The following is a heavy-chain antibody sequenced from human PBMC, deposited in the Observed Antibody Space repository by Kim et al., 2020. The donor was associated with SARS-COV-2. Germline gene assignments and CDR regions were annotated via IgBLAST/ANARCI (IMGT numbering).Heavy chain of an antibody. J-gene: IGHJ4*02. CDR1: GFTFSSYS. CDR2: ISSSSSYI. CDR3: ARGEESYWNYGPILDY. D-gene: IGHD1-7*01. Sequence: GGSLRLSCAASGFTFSSYSMNWVRQAPGKGLEWVSSISSSSSYIYYADSVKGRFTISRDNAKNSLYLQMNSLRAEDTAVYYCARGEESYWNYGPILDYWGQGTLVTVSS. V-gene: IGHV3-21*01.